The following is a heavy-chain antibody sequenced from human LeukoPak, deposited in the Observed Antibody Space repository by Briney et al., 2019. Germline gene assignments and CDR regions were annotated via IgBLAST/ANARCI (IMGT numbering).Heavy chain of an antibody. V-gene: IGHV1-3*01. CDR2: INAGNGNT. Sequence: ASVKVSCKASGYTFTSYAMHWVRQAPGQRLEWMGWINAGNGNTKYSQKFQGRVTITRDTSASTAYMELSSLRSEDTAVYYCARDENIVATNVDYWGQGTLVTVSS. CDR3: ARDENIVATNVDY. D-gene: IGHD5-12*01. CDR1: GYTFTSYA. J-gene: IGHJ4*02.